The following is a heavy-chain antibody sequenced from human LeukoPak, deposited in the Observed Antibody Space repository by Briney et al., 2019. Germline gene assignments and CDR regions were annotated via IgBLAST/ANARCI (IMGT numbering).Heavy chain of an antibody. D-gene: IGHD6-13*01. V-gene: IGHV3-53*01. CDR2: IYSGGST. Sequence: GGSLRLSCAASGFTFSSYAMSWVRQAPGKGLEWVSVIYSGGSTYYADSVKGRFTISRDNSKNTLYLQMNSLRAEDTAVYYCARGPDSSSWFGNWFDPWGQGTLVTVSS. J-gene: IGHJ5*02. CDR1: GFTFSSYA. CDR3: ARGPDSSSWFGNWFDP.